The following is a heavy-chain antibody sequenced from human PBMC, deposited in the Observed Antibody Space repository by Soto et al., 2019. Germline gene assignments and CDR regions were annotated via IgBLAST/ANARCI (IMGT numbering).Heavy chain of an antibody. Sequence: QGQLVQSGAEVKKPGASVKVSCKASGYTFTRYGTSWVRQAPGQGLEWMGWISGYNGDTNYAQKFQGRVTMTIDTYTLTTYMELRSLTSDDTAVYYCAKNGQPPYYYYGMDVWGQGTTVTVSS. CDR2: ISGYNGDT. J-gene: IGHJ6*02. CDR3: AKNGQPPYYYYGMDV. V-gene: IGHV1-18*01. D-gene: IGHD2-8*01. CDR1: GYTFTRYG.